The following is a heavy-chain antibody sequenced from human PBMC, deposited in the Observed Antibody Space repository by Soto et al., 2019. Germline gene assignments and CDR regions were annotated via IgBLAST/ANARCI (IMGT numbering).Heavy chain of an antibody. D-gene: IGHD2-15*01. CDR1: GFTFSTYA. V-gene: IGHV3-23*01. Sequence: GSLRLSCSASGFTFSTYAMSWVRQAPGKGLECASLIRGTGTSTYYADSVRGRFAISRDNSKNTLFLQLTNLRAEDSAVYYCAKDIGDIVIVPPAKAHYFPYGVHVWGQGTTVTVSS. J-gene: IGHJ6*02. CDR2: IRGTGTST. CDR3: AKDIGDIVIVPPAKAHYFPYGVHV.